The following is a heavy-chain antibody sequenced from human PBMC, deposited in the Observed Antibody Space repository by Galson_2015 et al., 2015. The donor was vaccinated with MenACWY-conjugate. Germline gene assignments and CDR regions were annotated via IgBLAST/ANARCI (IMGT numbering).Heavy chain of an antibody. V-gene: IGHV3-33*01. CDR1: GFTFSDSG. D-gene: IGHD1-26*01. CDR2: IRYDGNLK. CDR3: ARTGGSPPRGFDY. J-gene: IGHJ4*02. Sequence: SLRLSCAASGFTFSDSGMHWVRQAPGKGLEWVTFIRYDGNLKYYEDSVKGRFTISRDNSKNTLYLQMNSLRAEDTAVYYCARTGGSPPRGFDYWGQGTLVTVSS.